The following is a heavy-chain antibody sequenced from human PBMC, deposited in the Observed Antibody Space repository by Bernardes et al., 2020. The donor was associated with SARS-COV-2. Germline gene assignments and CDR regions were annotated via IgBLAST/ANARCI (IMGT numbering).Heavy chain of an antibody. CDR3: ARAPYSSSEFDY. D-gene: IGHD6-13*01. CDR2: ISSSSSTI. CDR1: GITFSSYS. Sequence: GGALSLSCAASGITFSSYSMKWGRQVPGKGLGWGSYISSSSSTIYYADSVKGRFTISRDNAKNSLYLQMNSLRAEDTAVYYCARAPYSSSEFDYWGQGTLVTVSS. J-gene: IGHJ4*02. V-gene: IGHV3-48*04.